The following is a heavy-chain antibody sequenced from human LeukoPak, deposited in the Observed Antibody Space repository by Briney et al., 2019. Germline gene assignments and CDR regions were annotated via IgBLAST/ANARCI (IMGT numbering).Heavy chain of an antibody. CDR1: GGSISSRDYY. D-gene: IGHD6-19*01. J-gene: IGHJ6*02. V-gene: IGHV4-39*01. Sequence: SETLSLTCTVSGGSISSRDYYWGWIRPPPGKGLEWIASIYNSGRTYYNPSLKSRLTISVDTSKNQFSLDLSSATAADTALYYCARHHGAVPGTGYYYGMDVWGQGTTVTVSS. CDR3: ARHHGAVPGTGYYYGMDV. CDR2: IYNSGRT.